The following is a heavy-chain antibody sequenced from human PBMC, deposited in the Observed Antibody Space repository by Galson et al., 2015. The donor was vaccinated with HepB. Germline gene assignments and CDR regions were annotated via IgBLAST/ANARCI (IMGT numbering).Heavy chain of an antibody. Sequence: SVKVSCKASGYTFTSYGISWVRQAPGQGLEWMGWISAYNGNTNYAQKLQGRVTMTTDTSTSTAYMELRSLRSDDTAVYYCAGGDQAYYYYGMDVWGQGTTVTVSS. J-gene: IGHJ6*02. D-gene: IGHD3-16*01. CDR2: ISAYNGNT. V-gene: IGHV1-18*04. CDR3: AGGDQAYYYYGMDV. CDR1: GYTFTSYG.